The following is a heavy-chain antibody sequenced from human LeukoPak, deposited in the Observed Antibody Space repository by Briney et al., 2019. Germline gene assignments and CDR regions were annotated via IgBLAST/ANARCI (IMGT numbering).Heavy chain of an antibody. CDR1: GFTFSSYA. D-gene: IGHD3-10*01. CDR2: ISYDGSYK. J-gene: IGHJ4*02. CDR3: ARDRSIGITTADRSFEY. V-gene: IGHV3-30-3*01. Sequence: GRSLRLSCAASGFTFSSYAMHWVRQAPGKGLEWVAVISYDGSYKYYADSVRGRFSISRDSSKNTLYLQMDSLGAEDTAVYYCARDRSIGITTADRSFEYWGQGILVSVSS.